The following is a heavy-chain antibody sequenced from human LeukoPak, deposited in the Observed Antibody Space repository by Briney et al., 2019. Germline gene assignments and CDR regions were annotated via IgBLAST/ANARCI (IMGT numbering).Heavy chain of an antibody. CDR3: ARDRPHDAFDI. Sequence: GESLKISCKGSGYSFTSHWIGWVRQMPGKGLEWMGIIYPGDSDTRYSPSFQGPVNISADKSISTAYLQWSSLKASDTAMYYCARDRPHDAFDIWGQGTMVTVSS. CDR1: GYSFTSHW. J-gene: IGHJ3*02. V-gene: IGHV5-51*01. CDR2: IYPGDSDT.